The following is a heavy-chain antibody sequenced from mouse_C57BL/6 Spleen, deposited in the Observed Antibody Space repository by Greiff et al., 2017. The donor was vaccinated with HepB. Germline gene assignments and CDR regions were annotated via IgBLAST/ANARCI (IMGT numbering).Heavy chain of an antibody. D-gene: IGHD3-2*02. CDR1: GYTFTSYG. J-gene: IGHJ2*01. V-gene: IGHV1-81*01. CDR3: ARGTAQALYFDY. CDR2: IYPRSGNT. Sequence: VQLQESGAELARPGASVKLSCKASGYTFTSYGISWVKQRTGQGLEWIGEIYPRSGNTYYNEKFKGKATLTADKSSSTAYMELRSLTSEDSAVYFCARGTAQALYFDYWGQGTTLTVSS.